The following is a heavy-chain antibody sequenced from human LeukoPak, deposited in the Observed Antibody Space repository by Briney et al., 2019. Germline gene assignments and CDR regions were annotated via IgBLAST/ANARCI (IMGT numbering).Heavy chain of an antibody. D-gene: IGHD3-22*01. Sequence: ASVKVSCKASGGTFSSYAISWVRQAPGQGLEWMGGIIPTFGTANYAQKFQGRVTITTDESTSTAYMELSSLRSEDTAVYYCARWRDNLYYYDSSGYYYRDWGQGTLVTVSS. CDR1: GGTFSSYA. CDR3: ARWRDNLYYYDSSGYYYRD. J-gene: IGHJ4*02. CDR2: IIPTFGTA. V-gene: IGHV1-69*05.